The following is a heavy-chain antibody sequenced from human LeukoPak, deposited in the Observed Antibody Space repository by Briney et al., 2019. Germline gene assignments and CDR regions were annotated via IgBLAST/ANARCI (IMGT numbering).Heavy chain of an antibody. Sequence: SETLSLTCTVSGGSISSGGYYWSWIRQPPGKGLEWIGYIYHSGSTYYNPSLKSRVTISVDTSKNQFSLKLSSVTAADTAVYYCARVGDYYYYYMDVWGKGTTVTVSS. CDR3: ARVGDYYYYYMDV. J-gene: IGHJ6*03. D-gene: IGHD3-16*01. CDR2: IYHSGST. V-gene: IGHV4-30-2*05. CDR1: GGSISSGGYY.